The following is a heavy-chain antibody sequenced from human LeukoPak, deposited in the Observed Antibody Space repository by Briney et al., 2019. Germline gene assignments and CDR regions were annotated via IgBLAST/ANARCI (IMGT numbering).Heavy chain of an antibody. Sequence: PSETLSLTCTVSGGSINSGYYYWSWIRQPAGKGLEWIGRIYTSGSTNYNPSLKSRVTISVDTSKNQFSLKLNSVTAADTAVYYCERRFTVTTNYYVSRNDAFDIWGQGTVVTVSS. CDR1: GGSINSGYYY. D-gene: IGHD3-10*02. J-gene: IGHJ3*02. CDR2: IYTSGST. V-gene: IGHV4-61*02. CDR3: ERRFTVTTNYYVSRNDAFDI.